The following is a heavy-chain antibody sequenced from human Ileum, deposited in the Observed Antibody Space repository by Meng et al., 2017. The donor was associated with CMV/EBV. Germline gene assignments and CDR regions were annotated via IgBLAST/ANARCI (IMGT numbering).Heavy chain of an antibody. J-gene: IGHJ4*02. CDR2: INPSRGIT. Sequence: SCKASRYKFTDYYLHWVRQAPGQGLEWMGIINPSRGITNFAQKFRDRLTMTRDTSTTTVYMELSSLTSDDTAVYYCARGTQGAYLDIWGQGTLVTVSS. CDR1: RYKFTDYY. D-gene: IGHD3-16*01. V-gene: IGHV1-46*01. CDR3: ARGTQGAYLDI.